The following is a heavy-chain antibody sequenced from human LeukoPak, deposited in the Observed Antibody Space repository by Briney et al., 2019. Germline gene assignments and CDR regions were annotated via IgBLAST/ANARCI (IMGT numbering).Heavy chain of an antibody. CDR1: GGTFSSYA. J-gene: IGHJ4*02. D-gene: IGHD6-19*01. Sequence: SVKVSCKASGGTFSSYAISWVRQAPGQGLEWMGRIIPILGIANYAQKFQGRVTITADKSTSTAYMELSSLRSEDTAVYYCASRPYSSGWYGEFFDYWGQGTLVTVSS. CDR3: ASRPYSSGWYGEFFDY. V-gene: IGHV1-69*04. CDR2: IIPILGIA.